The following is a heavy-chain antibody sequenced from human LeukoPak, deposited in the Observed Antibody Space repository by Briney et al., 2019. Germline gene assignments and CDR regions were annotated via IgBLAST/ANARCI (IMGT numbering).Heavy chain of an antibody. D-gene: IGHD3-16*01. CDR2: IYSGGST. V-gene: IGHV3-66*01. CDR3: ARDGGMITFGGVIGY. CDR1: GFTVSSNY. Sequence: GGSLRLSCAASGFTVSSNYMSWVRQAPGKGLEWVSVIYSGGSTYYADSVKGRFTISRDNSKNTLYLQMNSLRAEDTAVYYCARDGGMITFGGVIGYWGQGTLVTVSS. J-gene: IGHJ4*02.